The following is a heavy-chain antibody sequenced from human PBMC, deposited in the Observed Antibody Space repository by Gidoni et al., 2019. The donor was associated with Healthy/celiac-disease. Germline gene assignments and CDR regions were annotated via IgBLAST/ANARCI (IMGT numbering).Heavy chain of an antibody. V-gene: IGHV3-30*01. J-gene: IGHJ4*02. Sequence: VVQPGRSLRLSCAASGFTFSSYAMHWVRQAPGKGLEWVAVISYDGSNKYYADSVKGRFTISRDNSKNTLYLQMNSLRAEDTAVYYCLGDYGGDYWGQGTLVTVSS. CDR2: ISYDGSNK. CDR3: LGDYGGDY. CDR1: GFTFSSYA. D-gene: IGHD4-17*01.